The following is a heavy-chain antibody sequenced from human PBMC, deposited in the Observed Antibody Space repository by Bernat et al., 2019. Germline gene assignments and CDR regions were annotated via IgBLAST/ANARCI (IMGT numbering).Heavy chain of an antibody. CDR3: AKARYGSGSYYGFGDY. CDR2: IWYDGSNK. J-gene: IGHJ4*02. CDR1: GFTFSSYG. V-gene: IGHV3-33*06. D-gene: IGHD3-10*01. Sequence: QVQLVESGGGVVQPGRSLRLSCAASGFTFSSYGMHWVRQAPGKGLEWVAVIWYDGSNKYYADSVKGRFTISRDNSKNTLHLQMNSLRAEDTAVYYCAKARYGSGSYYGFGDYWGQGTLVTVSS.